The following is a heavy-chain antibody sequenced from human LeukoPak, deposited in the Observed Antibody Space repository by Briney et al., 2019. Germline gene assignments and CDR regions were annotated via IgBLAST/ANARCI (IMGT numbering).Heavy chain of an antibody. Sequence: SQTLSLTCAVSDGSISSGGYSWSWIRQPPGKGLEWIGYIYHSGSTYYNPSLKSRVTISVDRSKNQFSLKLSSVTAADTAVYYCARGSVGTAMVEYFDYWGQGTLVTVSS. V-gene: IGHV4-30-2*01. D-gene: IGHD5-18*01. CDR1: DGSISSGGYS. CDR3: ARGSVGTAMVEYFDY. J-gene: IGHJ4*02. CDR2: IYHSGST.